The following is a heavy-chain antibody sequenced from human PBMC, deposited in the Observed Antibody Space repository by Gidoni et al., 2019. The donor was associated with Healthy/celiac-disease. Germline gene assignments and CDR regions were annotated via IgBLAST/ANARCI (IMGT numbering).Heavy chain of an antibody. V-gene: IGHV2-70*15. D-gene: IGHD5-18*01. CDR3: ARIRSDTAMVDY. J-gene: IGHJ4*02. CDR1: GFSLSTSGMC. Sequence: QVTLRESGPALVKPTQTLTLTCTFSGFSLSTSGMCVSWIRQPPGKALEWLARIDWDDDKYYSTSLKTRLTISKDTSKNQVVLTMTNMDPVDTATYYCARIRSDTAMVDYWGQGTLVTVSS. CDR2: IDWDDDK.